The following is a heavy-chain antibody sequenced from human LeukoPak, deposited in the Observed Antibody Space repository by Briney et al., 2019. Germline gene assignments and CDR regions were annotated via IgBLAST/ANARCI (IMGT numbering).Heavy chain of an antibody. CDR3: AKGLASGYESGTFDI. Sequence: GGSLRLSCAASGFTFSSYAMHWVRQAPGKGLEWVAMISYEGSNKKYGDSVKGRFTISRDNSKNTVDLQMNSLRPEDTAVYYCAKGLASGYESGTFDIWGQGTMVTVSP. D-gene: IGHD5-12*01. CDR1: GFTFSSYA. CDR2: ISYEGSNK. J-gene: IGHJ3*02. V-gene: IGHV3-30-3*01.